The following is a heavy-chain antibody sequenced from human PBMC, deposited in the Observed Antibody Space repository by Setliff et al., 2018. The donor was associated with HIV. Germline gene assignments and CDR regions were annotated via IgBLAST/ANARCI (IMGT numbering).Heavy chain of an antibody. CDR1: GYTFSNYG. CDR2: ISGDNGDT. D-gene: IGHD6-19*01. CDR3: ARVQRHRGWYEGNYFDY. V-gene: IGHV1-18*01. J-gene: IGHJ4*02. Sequence: ASVKVSCKASGYTFSNYGISWLRQAPGQGPEWMGWISGDNGDTNYAQKFQGRLTMTTDTSTRTAYMELRSLRSDDTAVYYCARVQRHRGWYEGNYFDYWGQGTLVTVSS.